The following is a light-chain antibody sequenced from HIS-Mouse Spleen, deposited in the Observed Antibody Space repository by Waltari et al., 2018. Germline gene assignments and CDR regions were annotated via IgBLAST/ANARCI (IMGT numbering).Light chain of an antibody. Sequence: SYDLTQPPSVSVSPGQTARITCSGYALPKKYADWYQQKSGQAPVLVIYEDSKRPSGIPERFSGSSSGTMATLTISGAQVEDEADYYCYSTDSSGNHRVFGGGTKLTVL. J-gene: IGLJ2*01. CDR3: YSTDSSGNHRV. V-gene: IGLV3-10*01. CDR2: EDS. CDR1: ALPKKY.